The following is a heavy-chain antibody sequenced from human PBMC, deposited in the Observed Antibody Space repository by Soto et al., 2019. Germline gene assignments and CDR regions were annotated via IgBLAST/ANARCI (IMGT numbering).Heavy chain of an antibody. J-gene: IGHJ4*02. CDR1: GFTFSTYG. Sequence: QVHLVESGGGVVQPGRSLRLSCAASGFTFSTYGIHWVRQAPGEGLEWVAIISYDGSDKWYVDSVKGRFTVSRDNSKNTLYLHMNSLRPEDTAIYYCAKDINSARDGYHYGADYWGQGTLVTVSS. V-gene: IGHV3-30*18. D-gene: IGHD5-18*01. CDR3: AKDINSARDGYHYGADY. CDR2: ISYDGSDK.